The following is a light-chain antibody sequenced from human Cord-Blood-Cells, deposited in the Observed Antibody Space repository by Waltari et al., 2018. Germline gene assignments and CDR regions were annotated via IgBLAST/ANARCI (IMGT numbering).Light chain of an antibody. CDR2: DVS. V-gene: IGLV2-14*01. CDR1: CSDVGGYNY. Sequence: HSALTQPASVSGSPGQSINISRPGPCSDVGGYNYVSWYQQHPGKAHKLMIYDVSNRPSGVSNRFSGSKSGNTASLTISGLQAEDEADYYCSSYTSSSTYVFGTGTKVTVL. CDR3: SSYTSSSTYV. J-gene: IGLJ1*01.